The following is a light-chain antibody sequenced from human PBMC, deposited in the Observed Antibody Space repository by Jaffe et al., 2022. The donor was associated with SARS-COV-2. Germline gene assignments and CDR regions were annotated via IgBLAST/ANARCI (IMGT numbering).Light chain of an antibody. CDR3: QQYYTTPVT. J-gene: IGKJ1*01. CDR2: WAS. CDR1: QSVLYSADNENY. V-gene: IGKV4-1*01. Sequence: DIVMTQSPDYLAVSLGEGATIRCKSSQSVLYSADNENYLAWYQQRPGQPPKLLFYWASTRASGVPDRFSGGGSGTDFTLTISGLQAEDVAVYYCQQYYTTPVTFGQGTKVEIK.